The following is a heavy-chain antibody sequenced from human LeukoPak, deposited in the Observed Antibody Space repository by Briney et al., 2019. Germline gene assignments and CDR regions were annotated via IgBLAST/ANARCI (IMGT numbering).Heavy chain of an antibody. D-gene: IGHD3-9*01. CDR3: ASVLRYFDWAPRV. Sequence: SETLSLTCAVYGGSFSGYYWSWIRQPPGKGLEWIGEINHSGSTNYNPPLKSRVTISVDTSKNQFSLKLSSVTAADTAVYYCASVLRYFDWAPRVWGQGTLVTVSS. V-gene: IGHV4-34*01. CDR1: GGSFSGYY. CDR2: INHSGST. J-gene: IGHJ4*02.